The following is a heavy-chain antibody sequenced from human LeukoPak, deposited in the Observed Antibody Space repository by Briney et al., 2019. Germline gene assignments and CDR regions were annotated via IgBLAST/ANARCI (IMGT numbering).Heavy chain of an antibody. J-gene: IGHJ4*02. Sequence: SETLSLTCTVSGGSISSGGYSWSWIRQPPGKGLEWIGYIYHSGSTYYNPSLKSRVTISVDTSKNQFSLKLSSVTAADTAVYYCARVPPVTSVDYWGQGTLVIVSS. D-gene: IGHD2/OR15-2a*01. V-gene: IGHV4-30-2*01. CDR1: GGSISSGGYS. CDR3: ARVPPVTSVDY. CDR2: IYHSGST.